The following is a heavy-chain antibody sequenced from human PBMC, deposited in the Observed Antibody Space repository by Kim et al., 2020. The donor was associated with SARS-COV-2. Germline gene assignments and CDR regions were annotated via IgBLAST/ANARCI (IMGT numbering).Heavy chain of an antibody. CDR1: GFTFSSYA. D-gene: IGHD6-13*01. Sequence: GGSLRLSCAASGFTFSSYAMHWVRQAPGKGLEWVAVISYDGSNKYYADSVKGRFTISRDNSKNTLYLQMNSLRAEDTAVYYCARDVEGDSSSWLSPFDPWGQGTLVTVSS. V-gene: IGHV3-30*04. J-gene: IGHJ5*02. CDR3: ARDVEGDSSSWLSPFDP. CDR2: ISYDGSNK.